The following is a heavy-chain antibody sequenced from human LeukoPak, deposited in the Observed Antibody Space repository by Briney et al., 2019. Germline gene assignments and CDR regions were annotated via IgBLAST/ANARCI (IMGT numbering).Heavy chain of an antibody. CDR3: ARAYYDILTGPDVLDY. CDR2: IYYSGST. D-gene: IGHD3-9*01. CDR1: SGSINNFY. V-gene: IGHV4-59*06. Sequence: PSETLSLTCTVSSGSINNFYWSWIRQPPGKGLEWIGYIYYSGSTYYNPSLKSRVTISVDTSKNQFSLKLSSVTAADTAVYYCARAYYDILTGPDVLDYWGQGTLVTVSS. J-gene: IGHJ4*02.